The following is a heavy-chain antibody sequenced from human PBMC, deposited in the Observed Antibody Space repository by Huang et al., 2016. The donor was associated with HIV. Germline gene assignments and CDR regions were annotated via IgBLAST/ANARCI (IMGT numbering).Heavy chain of an antibody. V-gene: IGHV5-51*03. CDR2: IYFEDSEA. J-gene: IGHJ3*02. Sequence: EVQLVQSGAEVKRPGESLKISCKGSRYNFAGYWIGWVRQMPGKGLEWMGSIYFEDSEAIYSPSLQGQVTISADTSLYSSYLQWTSLRASDTAIFYCARRRRGGFDIWGQGTLVTVSS. CDR3: ARRRRGGFDI. CDR1: RYNFAGYW. D-gene: IGHD2-15*01.